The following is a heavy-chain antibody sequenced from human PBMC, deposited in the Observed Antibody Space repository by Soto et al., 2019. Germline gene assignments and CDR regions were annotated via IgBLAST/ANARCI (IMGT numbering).Heavy chain of an antibody. J-gene: IGHJ4*02. D-gene: IGHD2-2*01. CDR2: IIPIFGTA. CDR3: ASRGGFRGRCYGGEGY. CDR1: GGTFSSYA. V-gene: IGHV1-69*06. Sequence: QVQLVQSGAEVKKPGSSVKVSCKASGGTFSSYAISWVRQAPGQGLEWMGGIIPIFGTANYAQKFQGRVTITADKSTSTAYVGVGSLRSRGAAGCYCASRGGFRGRCYGGEGYWGQGTLVTVSS.